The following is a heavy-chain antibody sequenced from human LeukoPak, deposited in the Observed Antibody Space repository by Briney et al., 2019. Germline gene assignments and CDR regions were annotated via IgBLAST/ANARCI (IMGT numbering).Heavy chain of an antibody. V-gene: IGHV3-66*01. J-gene: IGHJ4*02. D-gene: IGHD3-10*01. Sequence: GGSLRLSCAASGFTVSSNYMSWVRQAPGKGLEWVSVIYSGGSTYYADSVKGRFTISRDNSKNTLYLQMNSLRAEDTAVYYCARGYGSGSRYFDYWGQGTLVTVSS. CDR1: GFTVSSNY. CDR2: IYSGGST. CDR3: ARGYGSGSRYFDY.